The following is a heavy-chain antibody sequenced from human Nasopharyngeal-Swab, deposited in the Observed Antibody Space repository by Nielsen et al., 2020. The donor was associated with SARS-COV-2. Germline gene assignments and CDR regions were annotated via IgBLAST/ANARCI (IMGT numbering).Heavy chain of an antibody. D-gene: IGHD3-10*01. Sequence: SETLSLTCAVSGGSISSSNWWSWVRQPPGKGPEWIGEIYHSGSTNYNPSLKSRVTISVDKSKNQFSLKLSSATAADTAVYYCARGGYYGSGSYQNWGQGTLVTVSS. CDR3: ARGGYYGSGSYQN. CDR1: GGSISSSNW. V-gene: IGHV4-4*02. CDR2: IYHSGST. J-gene: IGHJ4*02.